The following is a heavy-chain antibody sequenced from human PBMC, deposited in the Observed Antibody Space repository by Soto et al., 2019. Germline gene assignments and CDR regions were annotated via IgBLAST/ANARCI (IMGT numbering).Heavy chain of an antibody. V-gene: IGHV3-30-3*01. Sequence: GGSLRLSCAASGFTFSSYAMHWVRQAPGKGLEWVAVISYDGSNKYYADSVKGRFTISRDNSKNTLYLQMNSLRAEDTAVYYCARDQGIAVAGSDYWGQGTLVTVSS. CDR2: ISYDGSNK. D-gene: IGHD6-19*01. CDR1: GFTFSSYA. J-gene: IGHJ4*02. CDR3: ARDQGIAVAGSDY.